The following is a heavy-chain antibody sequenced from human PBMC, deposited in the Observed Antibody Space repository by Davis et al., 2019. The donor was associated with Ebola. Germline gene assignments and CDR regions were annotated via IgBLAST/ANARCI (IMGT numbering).Heavy chain of an antibody. J-gene: IGHJ4*02. D-gene: IGHD3-3*01. V-gene: IGHV1-69*05. CDR2: IIPIFGTA. Sequence: SVKVSCKASGGTFSSYAISWVRQAPGQGLEWMGGIIPIFGTANYAQKLQGRVTMTTDTSTSTAYMELRSLRSDDTAVYYCARDPRITIFGVVTVFDYWGQGTLVTVSS. CDR1: GGTFSSYA. CDR3: ARDPRITIFGVVTVFDY.